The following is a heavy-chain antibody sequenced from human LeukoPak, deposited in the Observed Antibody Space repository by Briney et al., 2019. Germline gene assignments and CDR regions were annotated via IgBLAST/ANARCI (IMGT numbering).Heavy chain of an antibody. CDR2: ISYDGSNK. Sequence: GGSLRLSCAASGFTFSSYAMHWVRQAPGKGLEWVAVISYDGSNKYYADSVKGRFTISRDNSKNTLYLQMNSLTADDTAVYYCARVMPGSVYNYGMDVWGQGTTVTVSS. CDR3: ARVMPGSVYNYGMDV. CDR1: GFTFSSYA. J-gene: IGHJ6*02. V-gene: IGHV3-30-3*01. D-gene: IGHD3-22*01.